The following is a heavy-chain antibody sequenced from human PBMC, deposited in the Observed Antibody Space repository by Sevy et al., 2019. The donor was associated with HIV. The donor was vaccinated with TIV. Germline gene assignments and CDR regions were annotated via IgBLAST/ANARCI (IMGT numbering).Heavy chain of an antibody. Sequence: ASVKVSCKASGFTLTCSAVQWVRQARGQRLEWIGWIVVGSGNTNYAQKFQERVTITRDMSTSTAYMELSSLRSEDTAVYYCAAEGNLAMIVVDPYYYGMDVWGQGTTVTVSS. V-gene: IGHV1-58*01. CDR2: IVVGSGNT. CDR1: GFTLTCSA. D-gene: IGHD3-22*01. J-gene: IGHJ6*02. CDR3: AAEGNLAMIVVDPYYYGMDV.